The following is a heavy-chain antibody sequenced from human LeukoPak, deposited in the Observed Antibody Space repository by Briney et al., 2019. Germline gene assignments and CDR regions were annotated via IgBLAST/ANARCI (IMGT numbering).Heavy chain of an antibody. CDR1: GFTVSSNY. CDR3: AGLHLTYSGGWYWVDY. V-gene: IGHV3-66*04. J-gene: IGHJ4*02. D-gene: IGHD6-19*01. CDR2: IYSDGST. Sequence: RGSLRLSCAASGFTVSSNYMSWVRQGEGLEWVSVIYSDGSTYYADSVKGRFTISRDNSKNTLYLQMNSLRAEDTAVYYCAGLHLTYSGGWYWVDYWGQGTLVTVSS.